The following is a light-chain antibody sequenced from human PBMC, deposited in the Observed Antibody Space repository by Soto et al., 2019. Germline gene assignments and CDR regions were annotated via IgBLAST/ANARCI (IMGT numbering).Light chain of an antibody. CDR1: SSDVGSYNL. CDR3: CSYAGISTLV. CDR2: EGS. Sequence: QSALTQPASVSGSPGQSITISCTGTSSDVGSYNLVSWYQQHPGKAPKLMIYEGSKRPSGVSNRFSGSKSGNTASLTISGIQAEDEADYYCCSYAGISTLVFGGGTKLTVL. V-gene: IGLV2-23*01. J-gene: IGLJ2*01.